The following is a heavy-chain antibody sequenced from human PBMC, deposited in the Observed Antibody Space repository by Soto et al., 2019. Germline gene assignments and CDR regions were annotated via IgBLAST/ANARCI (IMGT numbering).Heavy chain of an antibody. Sequence: GGSLRLSCAASGFTFNTYAMHWVRQAPGKGLEWVAVISYDGSNKYYADSVKGRFTISRDNSKNTLSLEMSSLRAEDTAVYYCGRDPHWLDTNLDYWGQGTLVTVSS. J-gene: IGHJ4*02. V-gene: IGHV3-30-3*01. D-gene: IGHD5-18*01. CDR3: GRDPHWLDTNLDY. CDR1: GFTFNTYA. CDR2: ISYDGSNK.